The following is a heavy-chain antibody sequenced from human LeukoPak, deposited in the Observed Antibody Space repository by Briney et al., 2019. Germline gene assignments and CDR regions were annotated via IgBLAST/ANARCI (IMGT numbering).Heavy chain of an antibody. D-gene: IGHD1-20*01. CDR2: IYYSGST. CDR1: GGSISSYY. J-gene: IGHJ5*02. Sequence: PSETLSLTCTVSGGSISSYYWSWIRQPPGKGLEWIGYIYYSGSTNYNPSLKSRVTISVDTSKNQFSLKLSSVTAADTAVYYCARVKGRMNNWNDVLNWFDPWGQGTLVTVSS. CDR3: ARVKGRMNNWNDVLNWFDP. V-gene: IGHV4-59*08.